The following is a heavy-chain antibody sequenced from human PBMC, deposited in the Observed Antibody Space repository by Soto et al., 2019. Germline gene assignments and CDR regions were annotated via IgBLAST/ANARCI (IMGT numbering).Heavy chain of an antibody. Sequence: SETLSLTCTVSGGSIKSSSYYWGWIRQPPGKGLEWIGSIYYTGSTNDNPSPKSRVTISVDTSKNQFSLKLSSVTAADTAVYYCARRGSYYDSFGYYYFDYWGQGTLVNVSS. CDR3: ARRGSYYDSFGYYYFDY. D-gene: IGHD3-22*01. V-gene: IGHV4-39*01. J-gene: IGHJ4*02. CDR2: IYYTGST. CDR1: GGSIKSSSYY.